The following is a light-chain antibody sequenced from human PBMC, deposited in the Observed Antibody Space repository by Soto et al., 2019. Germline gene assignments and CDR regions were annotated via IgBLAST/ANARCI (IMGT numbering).Light chain of an antibody. Sequence: EIVMTQSPATLSVSPGERVTLSCRASQSISSNLAWYQQKPGQAPRLLIYDSSNRAAGIPARFSGSGSGTEFTLTISNLQSEDFAVYFCQQYHNWPPITFGQGTRLEIK. J-gene: IGKJ5*01. CDR2: DSS. V-gene: IGKV3D-15*01. CDR1: QSISSN. CDR3: QQYHNWPPIT.